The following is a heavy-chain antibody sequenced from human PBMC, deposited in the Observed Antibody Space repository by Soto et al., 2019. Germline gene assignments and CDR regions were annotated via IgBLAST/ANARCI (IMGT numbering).Heavy chain of an antibody. J-gene: IGHJ4*02. CDR3: VSQPHWARPFES. CDR2: ISTTGGHV. Sequence: EVRLVESGGDLVKSGGSMRLSCVGSGFLFRNYEMNWVRQAPGKGLEWLAHISTTGGHVSESDSVKGRFTISRDNTKHTLYLHMNSLRTEDTGVYYCVSQPHWARPFESWGQRTLVNVSS. V-gene: IGHV3-48*03. CDR1: GFLFRNYE. D-gene: IGHD7-27*01.